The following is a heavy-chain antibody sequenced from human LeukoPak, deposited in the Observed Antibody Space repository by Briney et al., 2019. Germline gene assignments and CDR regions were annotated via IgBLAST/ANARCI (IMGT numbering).Heavy chain of an antibody. CDR3: ARGYEGGIAARRNYYYYYMDV. V-gene: IGHV4-34*01. D-gene: IGHD6-6*01. CDR2: INHSGST. CDR1: GGSFSGYY. J-gene: IGHJ6*03. Sequence: SETLSLNCAVYGGSFSGYYWSWIRQPPGKGLEWIGEINHSGSTNYNPSLKSRVTISVDTSKNQSSLKLSSVTAADTAVYYCARGYEGGIAARRNYYYYYMDVWGKGTTVTVSS.